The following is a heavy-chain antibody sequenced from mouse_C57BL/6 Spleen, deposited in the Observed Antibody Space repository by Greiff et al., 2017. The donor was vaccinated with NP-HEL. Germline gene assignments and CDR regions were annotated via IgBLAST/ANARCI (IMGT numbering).Heavy chain of an antibody. CDR3: AREDYDYDVEAMDY. CDR2: IYPGDGDT. CDR1: GYAFSSYW. J-gene: IGHJ4*01. Sequence: QVQLKESGAELVKPGASVKISCKASGYAFSSYWMNWVKQRPGKGLEWIGQIYPGDGDTNYNGKFKGKATLTADKSSSTAYMQLSSLTSEDSAVYFCAREDYDYDVEAMDYWGQGTSVTVSS. D-gene: IGHD2-4*01. V-gene: IGHV1-80*01.